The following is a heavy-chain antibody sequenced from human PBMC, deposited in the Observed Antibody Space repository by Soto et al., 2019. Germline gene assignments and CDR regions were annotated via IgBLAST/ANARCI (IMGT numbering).Heavy chain of an antibody. J-gene: IGHJ5*02. CDR1: GFTFSSYE. CDR3: ARVRVPGGNSVWFDP. V-gene: IGHV3-48*03. CDR2: ISSSGSTI. D-gene: IGHD2-21*02. Sequence: GGSLRLSCAASGFTFSSYEMNWVRQAPGKGLAWVSYISSSGSTIYYADSVKGRFTISRDNAKNSLYLQMNSLRAEDTAVYYCARVRVPGGNSVWFDPWGQGTLVTVSS.